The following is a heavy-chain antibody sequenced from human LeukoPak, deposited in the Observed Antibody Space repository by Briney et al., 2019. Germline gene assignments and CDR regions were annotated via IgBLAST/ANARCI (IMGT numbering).Heavy chain of an antibody. V-gene: IGHV4-4*07. J-gene: IGHJ4*02. D-gene: IGHD3-10*01. CDR1: GGSISSYY. CDR2: IYTSGST. CDR3: ARVGITMVRGVHFDY. Sequence: SETLSLTCTVSGGSISSYYWSWIRQPAGKGPEWIGRIYTSGSTNYNPSLKSRVTISVDTSKNQFSLKLSSVTAADTAVYYCARVGITMVRGVHFDYWGQGTLVTVSS.